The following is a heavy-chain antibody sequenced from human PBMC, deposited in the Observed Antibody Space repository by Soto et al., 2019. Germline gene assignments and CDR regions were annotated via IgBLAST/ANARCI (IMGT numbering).Heavy chain of an antibody. D-gene: IGHD5-12*01. CDR2: ISPDNGNT. CDR1: GYTFTIYG. J-gene: IGHJ6*02. CDR3: ASDLDYSGYDGKAV. Sequence: ASVKVSCKASGYTFTIYGINWVRQAPGQGLEWMGWISPDNGNTNYAQKLQGRVTMTTDTSTNTAYMELRSLRSDDTAVYYCASDLDYSGYDGKAVRGQGTTVTGS. V-gene: IGHV1-18*01.